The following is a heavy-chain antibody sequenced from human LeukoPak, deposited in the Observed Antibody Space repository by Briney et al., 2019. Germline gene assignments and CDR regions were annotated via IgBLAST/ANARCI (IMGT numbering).Heavy chain of an antibody. D-gene: IGHD6-19*01. CDR3: AACEYSSGWYYY. CDR2: ISGSGGST. J-gene: IGHJ4*02. V-gene: IGHV3-23*01. CDR1: GFTFSSYA. Sequence: GGSLRLSCAASGFTFSSYAMSWVRQAPGKGLQWVSAISGSGGSTYYADSVKGRFTISRDNSKNTLYLQMNSLRAEDTAVYYCAACEYSSGWYYYWGQGTLVTVSS.